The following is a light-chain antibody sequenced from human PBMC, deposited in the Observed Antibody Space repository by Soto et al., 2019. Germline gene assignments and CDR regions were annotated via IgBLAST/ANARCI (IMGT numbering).Light chain of an antibody. CDR2: AAS. V-gene: IGKV1D-12*01. CDR1: QDISVW. Sequence: DIPMTQSPSSVSASVGDRVTITCRASQDISVWLAWYQQKPGKAPKLLIYAASNLQTGVPSRFSGSGSGTDFTLSIHSLQPEACATSYCQQANSFPRTCGPVTKVYIK. CDR3: QQANSFPRT. J-gene: IGKJ3*01.